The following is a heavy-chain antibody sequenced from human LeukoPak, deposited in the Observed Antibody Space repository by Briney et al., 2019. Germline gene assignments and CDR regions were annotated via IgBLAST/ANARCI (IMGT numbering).Heavy chain of an antibody. CDR3: AKGQGILVVPAASYYYHGMDV. CDR1: GFTFSNYA. CDR2: ISGTGGST. J-gene: IGHJ6*02. Sequence: GGSLRLSCAASGFTFSNYAMSWVRQAPGKGLEWVSSISGTGGSTYYAASVKGRFTISRDNSKNTLYLQINSLRAEDTALYYCAKGQGILVVPAASYYYHGMDVWGQGTTVTVSS. D-gene: IGHD2-2*01. V-gene: IGHV3-23*01.